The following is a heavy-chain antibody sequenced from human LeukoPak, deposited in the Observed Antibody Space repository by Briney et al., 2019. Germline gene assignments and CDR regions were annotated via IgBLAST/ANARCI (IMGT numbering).Heavy chain of an antibody. V-gene: IGHV3-7*01. CDR1: GFTFSNYD. D-gene: IGHD6-19*01. Sequence: GGSLRLSCAASGFTFSNYDMNWVRQAPGKGLEWVAGIREDGSEKHYVGFVKGRFTISRDNAKNSLYLQMNSLRAEDTAVYYCARDGGIAVAVTGLSYWGQGTLVTVSS. CDR2: IREDGSEK. J-gene: IGHJ4*02. CDR3: ARDGGIAVAVTGLSY.